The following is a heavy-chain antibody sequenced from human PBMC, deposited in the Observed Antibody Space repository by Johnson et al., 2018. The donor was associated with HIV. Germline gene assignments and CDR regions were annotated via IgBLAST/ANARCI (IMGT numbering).Heavy chain of an antibody. V-gene: IGHV3-30-3*01. Sequence: QVQLVESGGGVVQPGRSLRLSCAASGFTFSSYAMHWVRQAPGKGLEWVAVISYDGSNKYYADSVTVRFTISRDNSKNTLYLQMNGLRAEDTAVYYCAKDREGSGWYEGVAFDIWGQGTMVTVSS. J-gene: IGHJ3*02. CDR3: AKDREGSGWYEGVAFDI. CDR2: ISYDGSNK. D-gene: IGHD6-19*01. CDR1: GFTFSSYA.